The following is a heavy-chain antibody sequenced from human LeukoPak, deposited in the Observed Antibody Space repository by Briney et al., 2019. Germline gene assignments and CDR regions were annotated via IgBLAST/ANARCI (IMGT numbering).Heavy chain of an antibody. CDR1: AGSISSGDYY. CDR3: ARETVPAATPNWFDP. V-gene: IGHV4-30-4*08. J-gene: IGHJ5*02. Sequence: SQTLSLACTVYAGSISSGDYYWSWILQPPGKGLEWIAYIYYSESTYYNPSLKSRVTISVDTSKNQLSLKLSSVTAADTAVYYCARETVPAATPNWFDPWGQGTLVTVSS. D-gene: IGHD2-2*01. CDR2: IYYSEST.